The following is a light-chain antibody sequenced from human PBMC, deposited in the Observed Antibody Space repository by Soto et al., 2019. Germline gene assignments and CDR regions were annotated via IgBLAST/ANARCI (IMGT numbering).Light chain of an antibody. J-gene: IGLJ2*01. CDR2: QDM. CDR3: QAWDSSTVV. V-gene: IGLV3-1*01. CDR1: KLGNKY. Sequence: SYELTQPPSVSVSPGQTASITCSGDKLGNKYACWYQQKPCQPPVLVIYQDMKRPSGIPERFSGSNSGNTATLTISGTQAMDEADYYCQAWDSSTVVFGGGTKVTVL.